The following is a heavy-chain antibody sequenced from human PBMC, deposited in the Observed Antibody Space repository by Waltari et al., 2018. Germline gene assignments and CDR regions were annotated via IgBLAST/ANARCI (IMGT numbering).Heavy chain of an antibody. CDR1: GGSINSEFYY. D-gene: IGHD3-3*01. CDR3: ARDLRHPSYYDFSFDT. V-gene: IGHV4-61*02. CDR2: IYTSGDT. Sequence: VELQESGPGLVKPSQTLSLTCSVSGGSINSEFYYWNWIRQPAGKGLEWIGRIYTSGDTNYNPSLKTRVSISVDTSRNQFSLKLTSVTAADTAVYYCARDLRHPSYYDFSFDTWGRGALVTVSS. J-gene: IGHJ5*02.